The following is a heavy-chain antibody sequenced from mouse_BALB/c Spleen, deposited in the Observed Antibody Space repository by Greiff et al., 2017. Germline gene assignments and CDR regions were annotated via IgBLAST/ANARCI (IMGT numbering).Heavy chain of an antibody. J-gene: IGHJ4*01. Sequence: VQLQQSGAELVRPGVSVKISCKGSGYTFTDYAMHWVKQSHAKSLEWIGVISTYYGDASYNQKFKGKATMTVDKSSSTAYMELARLTSEDSAIYYCAKGLGAMDYWGQGTSVTVSS. CDR3: AKGLGAMDY. CDR1: GYTFTDYA. D-gene: IGHD3-3*01. CDR2: ISTYYGDA. V-gene: IGHV1S137*01.